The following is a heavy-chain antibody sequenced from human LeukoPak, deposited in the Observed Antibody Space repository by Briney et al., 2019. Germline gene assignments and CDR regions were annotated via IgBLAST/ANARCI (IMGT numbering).Heavy chain of an antibody. CDR1: GYTFTGYF. CDR3: ARVRVTGSFGLDLGH. D-gene: IGHD1-26*01. V-gene: IGHV1-2*02. CDR2: IDPNSGGT. J-gene: IGHJ4*02. Sequence: ASVKVACKASGYTFTGYFMHWVRQAPGQGLEWMGWIDPNSGGTNYAQNFRGRVTMTRDTSISTAYMELSRLTSDDTAVYYCARVRVTGSFGLDLGHWGQGTLVTVS.